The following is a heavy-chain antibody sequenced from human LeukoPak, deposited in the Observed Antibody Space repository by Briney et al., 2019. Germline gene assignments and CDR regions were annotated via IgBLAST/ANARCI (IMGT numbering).Heavy chain of an antibody. CDR1: GGSISSGSYY. J-gene: IGHJ6*03. V-gene: IGHV4-61*02. Sequence: SETLSLTCTVAGGSISSGSYYWRWIRQPAGKGLELIGRIYTSGSTNYNPSLKSRVTISVDTSKNQFSLKLSSVTAADTAVYYCASLQGFYYYMDVWGKGTTVTVSS. CDR3: ASLQGFYYYMDV. CDR2: IYTSGST.